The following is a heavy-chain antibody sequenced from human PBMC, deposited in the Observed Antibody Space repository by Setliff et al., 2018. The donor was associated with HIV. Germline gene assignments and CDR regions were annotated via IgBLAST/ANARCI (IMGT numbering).Heavy chain of an antibody. CDR2: FHATGVT. V-gene: IGHV4-4*07. J-gene: IGHJ6*02. D-gene: IGHD3-3*01. Sequence: ETLSLTCTVSGGSLNGYSWSWIRQAAGEGLEWVGRFHATGVTNSSPPLKSRVSMSIDKSKSQFSLKLTSVTAADTAVYFCARVSVGGLLFPFYYYHYGMDVWGQGTTVTVSS. CDR1: GGSLNGYS. CDR3: ARVSVGGLLFPFYYYHYGMDV.